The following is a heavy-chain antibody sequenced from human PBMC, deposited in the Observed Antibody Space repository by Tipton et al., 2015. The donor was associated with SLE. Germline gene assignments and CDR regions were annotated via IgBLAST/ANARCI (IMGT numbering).Heavy chain of an antibody. D-gene: IGHD6-13*01. CDR3: ARGRGHSSSSSPYWYFDL. V-gene: IGHV3-23*03. CDR2: IYSGGSST. Sequence: SLRLSCAASGFTFSSYAMSWVRQAPGKGLEWVSVIYSGGSSTYYADSVKGRFTISRDNSKNTLYLQMNSLRAEDTAVYYCARGRGHSSSSSPYWYFDLWGRGTLVTVSS. J-gene: IGHJ2*01. CDR1: GFTFSSYA.